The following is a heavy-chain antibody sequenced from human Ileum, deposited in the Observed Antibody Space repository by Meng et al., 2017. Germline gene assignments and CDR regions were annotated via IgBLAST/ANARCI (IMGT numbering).Heavy chain of an antibody. J-gene: IGHJ4*02. CDR1: GFTFSSYG. CDR3: ANWGGLGH. Sequence: EVQLLVSGGGLVQPGGSLRLSCVASGFTFSSYGMNWARRAPGNGLEWVSGITYGGTTFYADSAKGRFTISRDNSKNTVFLQMNSLRADDTAVYYCANWGGLGHWGQGVLVTVSS. D-gene: IGHD3-16*01. CDR2: ITYGGTT. V-gene: IGHV3-23*01.